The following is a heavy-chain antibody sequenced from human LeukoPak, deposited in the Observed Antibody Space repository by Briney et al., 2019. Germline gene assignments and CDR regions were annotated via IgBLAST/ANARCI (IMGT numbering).Heavy chain of an antibody. CDR3: ARVSDNWNYGYYYYYMDV. D-gene: IGHD1-7*01. CDR2: IYTSGST. J-gene: IGHJ6*03. V-gene: IGHV4-61*02. Sequence: PSETLSLTCTVSGGSISSGSYYWSWIRQPAGKGLEWIGRIYTSGSTNYNPSLKSRVTISVDTSKNQFSLNLSSVTAADTAVYYCARVSDNWNYGYYYYYMDVWGKGTTVTVSS. CDR1: GGSISSGSYY.